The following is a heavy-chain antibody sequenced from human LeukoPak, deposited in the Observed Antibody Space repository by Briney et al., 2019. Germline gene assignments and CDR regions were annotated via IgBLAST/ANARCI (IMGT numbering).Heavy chain of an antibody. CDR2: IVVGSGNT. V-gene: IGHV1-58*02. CDR3: AAVEGGYETXXGPFXX. Sequence: SVKVSCKASGFTFTSSAMQWVRQARGQRLEWIGWIVVGSGNTNYTQKFQERVTITKDMSTSTAYMELSSLRSEDTAVYYCAAVEGGYETXXGPFXXWGQGTLV. D-gene: IGHD5-12*01. J-gene: IGHJ4*02. CDR1: GFTFTSSA.